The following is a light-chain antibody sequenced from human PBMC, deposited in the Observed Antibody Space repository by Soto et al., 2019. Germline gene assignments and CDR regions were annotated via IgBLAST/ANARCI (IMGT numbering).Light chain of an antibody. Sequence: EIMLTQSPGTLSLSPGERATLSFRASQSVGNYLAWYQQRPGQAPRLLIYGASSRATGIPDRFSGSGSGTDFILTITRLEPEDFAVFYCQQYGSSPQTFGQGTKVDIK. V-gene: IGKV3-20*01. CDR1: QSVGNY. CDR3: QQYGSSPQT. J-gene: IGKJ1*01. CDR2: GAS.